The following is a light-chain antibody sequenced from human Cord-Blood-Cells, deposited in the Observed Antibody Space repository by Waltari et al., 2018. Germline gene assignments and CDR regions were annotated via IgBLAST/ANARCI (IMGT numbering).Light chain of an antibody. Sequence: DIQMTQPPPSPSPSVGARVTITCRASQIISSYLNWYQQKPGKAPKLLIYAASSLQSGVPSRFSGSGSGTDFTLTISSLQPEDFATYYCQQSYSTPYTFGQGTKLEIK. CDR3: QQSYSTPYT. V-gene: IGKV1-39*01. CDR1: QIISSY. CDR2: AAS. J-gene: IGKJ2*01.